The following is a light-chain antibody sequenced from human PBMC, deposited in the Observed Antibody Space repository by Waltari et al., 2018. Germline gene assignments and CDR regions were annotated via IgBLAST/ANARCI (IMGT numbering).Light chain of an antibody. Sequence: QTVVTQAPSLSVSPGETVTLTCALSSGSVSSTSSASWYQQTPGQAPRTLVYKINNRSSGVPDRFSGSMLGNNAALTITGAQAEDESDYYCVLYMGSGIWVFGGGTKLTVL. CDR1: SGSVSSTSS. CDR2: KIN. CDR3: VLYMGSGIWV. J-gene: IGLJ3*02. V-gene: IGLV8-61*01.